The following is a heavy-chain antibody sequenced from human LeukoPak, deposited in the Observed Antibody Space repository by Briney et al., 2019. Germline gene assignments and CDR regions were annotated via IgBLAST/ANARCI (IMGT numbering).Heavy chain of an antibody. J-gene: IGHJ4*02. Sequence: ASVKVSCKASGYTFTSYGISWVRQAPGQGLEWMGWISAYNGNTNYAQKFQGRATMTRDTSVSTAYMELSRLRSDDTAAYYCARQYSSSTGDYWGQGTLVTVSS. CDR2: ISAYNGNT. D-gene: IGHD6-6*01. CDR3: ARQYSSSTGDY. V-gene: IGHV1-18*01. CDR1: GYTFTSYG.